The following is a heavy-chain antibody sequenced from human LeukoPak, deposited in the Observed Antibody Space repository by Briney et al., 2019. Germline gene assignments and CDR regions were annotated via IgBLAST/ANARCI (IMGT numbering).Heavy chain of an antibody. D-gene: IGHD6-19*01. CDR1: GYTFTGYY. CDR3: ARDNAAVAGRPYDY. CDR2: INPNSGGT. V-gene: IGHV1-2*02. Sequence: ASVKVSCKASGYTFTGYYMHWVRQAPGQGPEWMGWINPNSGGTNYAQKFQGRVTMTRDTSISTAYMELSRLRSDDTAVYYCARDNAAVAGRPYDYWGQGTLVTVSS. J-gene: IGHJ4*02.